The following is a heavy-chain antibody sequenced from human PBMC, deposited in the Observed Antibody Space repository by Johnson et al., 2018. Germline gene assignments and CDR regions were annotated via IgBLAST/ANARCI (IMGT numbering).Heavy chain of an antibody. D-gene: IGHD4-17*01. CDR3: ARRAVTTSYRDV. CDR2: IYYSGST. CDR1: GGSISSSSYY. Sequence: QVQLQESGPGLVKPSETLSLTCTVSGGSISSSSYYWGWIRQPPGKGLEWIGSIYYSGSTYYNPSLKSRVTISVDPSKNQFSLKLSSVTAAGTAAFYCARRAVTTSYRDVWGKGTTVTVSS. J-gene: IGHJ6*03. V-gene: IGHV4-39*07.